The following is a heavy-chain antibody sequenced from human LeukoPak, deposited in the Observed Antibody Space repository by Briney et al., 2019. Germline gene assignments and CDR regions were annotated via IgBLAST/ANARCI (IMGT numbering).Heavy chain of an antibody. D-gene: IGHD6-13*01. Sequence: ASVKVSCKASGYTFTIYDINWVRQATGQGLEWMGWMNPNSGNTGYAQKFQGRVTVTRNTSISTAYMELSSLRSEDTAVYYCARGLSGSSSWHVWGQGTTVTVSS. CDR3: ARGLSGSSSWHV. CDR2: MNPNSGNT. J-gene: IGHJ6*02. CDR1: GYTFTIYD. V-gene: IGHV1-8*01.